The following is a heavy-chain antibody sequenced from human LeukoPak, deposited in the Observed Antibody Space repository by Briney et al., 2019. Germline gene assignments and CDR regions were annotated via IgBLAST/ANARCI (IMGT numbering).Heavy chain of an antibody. J-gene: IGHJ4*02. Sequence: ASETLSLTCAVYGESFSGHCWSWIRQPPGKGLEWIGEINHSGSTNYSPSLKSRVTISLDTSKNQFSLNLSSVTAADTAVYYCARHPRLRPYYFDYWGQGTLVTVSS. D-gene: IGHD4-17*01. CDR1: GESFSGHC. V-gene: IGHV4-34*01. CDR2: INHSGST. CDR3: ARHPRLRPYYFDY.